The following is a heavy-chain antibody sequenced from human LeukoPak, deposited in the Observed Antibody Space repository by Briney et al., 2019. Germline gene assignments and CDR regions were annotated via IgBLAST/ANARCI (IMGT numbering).Heavy chain of an antibody. Sequence: SETLSLTCTVSGGSISSSSYYWGWIRQPPGKGLEWIGSIYYSGSTYYNPSLKSRVTISVDTSKNQFSLKLSSVTAADTAVYYCARQVTQGVWGSYRYYFDYWGQGTLVTVSS. J-gene: IGHJ4*02. CDR2: IYYSGST. CDR3: ARQVTQGVWGSYRYYFDY. V-gene: IGHV4-39*01. CDR1: GGSISSSSYY. D-gene: IGHD3-16*02.